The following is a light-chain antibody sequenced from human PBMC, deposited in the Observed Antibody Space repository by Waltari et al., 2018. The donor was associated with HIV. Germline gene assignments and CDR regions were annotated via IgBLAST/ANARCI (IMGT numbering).Light chain of an antibody. CDR1: QSVSSTY. Sequence: IVMTQSPATLSLSRGARATLSCRASQSVSSTYLSWYQQKPGQAPRLLIYAASTRATGIPARFGGSGSGTDFTLTISSLQPEDFAVYYCQQDYNLPWTFGQGTKVEI. J-gene: IGKJ1*01. V-gene: IGKV3D-7*01. CDR3: QQDYNLPWT. CDR2: AAS.